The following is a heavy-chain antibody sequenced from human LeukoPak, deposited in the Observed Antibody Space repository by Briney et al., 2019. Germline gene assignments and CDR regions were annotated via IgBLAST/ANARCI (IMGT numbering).Heavy chain of an antibody. J-gene: IGHJ5*02. V-gene: IGHV4-59*01. CDR3: ARGITMIWFDP. CDR1: GGSISRYY. CDR2: IYYSGST. D-gene: IGHD3-22*01. Sequence: SETLSLTCTVSGGSISRYYWSWIRQPPGKGLEWIGYIYYSGSTNYNPSLKSRVTISVDTSKNQFSLKLSSVTAADTAVYYCARGITMIWFDPWGQGTLVTVSS.